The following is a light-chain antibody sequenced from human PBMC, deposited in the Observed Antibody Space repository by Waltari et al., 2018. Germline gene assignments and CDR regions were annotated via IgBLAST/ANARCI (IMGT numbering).Light chain of an antibody. CDR1: NYNIGSGP. Sequence: QSVLTQAPSVSGTPGQRDTISCSGTNYNIGSGPVNWYQQVPGMSPKLLIYSNDQRPSGVPDRFSGSKSGTSASLAISGLQSEDEADYYCATWDGRVNGVLFGGGTKVTVL. J-gene: IGLJ2*01. CDR3: ATWDGRVNGVL. V-gene: IGLV1-44*01. CDR2: SND.